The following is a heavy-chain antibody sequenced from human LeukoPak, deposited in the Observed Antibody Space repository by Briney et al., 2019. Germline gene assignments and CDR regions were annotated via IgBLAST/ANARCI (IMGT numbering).Heavy chain of an antibody. Sequence: GGSLRLSCAASGFTFSSYNMNWVRQAPGKGLEWVSYISSSSSTIYYADSVKGRFTISRDNAKNSLYLQMNSLRAEDTAVYYCAREFMGFDPWGQGTLVTVSS. V-gene: IGHV3-48*01. J-gene: IGHJ5*02. CDR2: ISSSSSTI. CDR1: GFTFSSYN. CDR3: AREFMGFDP. D-gene: IGHD3-10*01.